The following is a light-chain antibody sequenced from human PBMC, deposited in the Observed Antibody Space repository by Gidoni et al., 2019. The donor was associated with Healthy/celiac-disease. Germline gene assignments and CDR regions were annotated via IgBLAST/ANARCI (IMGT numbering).Light chain of an antibody. CDR1: QSVSSSY. Sequence: EIELTQSPGTLSLSPGERATLSCRASQSVSSSYLAWYQQTPGQAPSPLIYGASSRATGIPDRFGGSGSGTVFTLTISRLEPEYFAFYYCQQYGSSPRTFGQGTKVEIK. CDR2: GAS. V-gene: IGKV3-20*01. J-gene: IGKJ1*01. CDR3: QQYGSSPRT.